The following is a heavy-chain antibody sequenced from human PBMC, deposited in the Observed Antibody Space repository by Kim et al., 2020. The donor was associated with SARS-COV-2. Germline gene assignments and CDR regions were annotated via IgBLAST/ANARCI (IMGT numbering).Heavy chain of an antibody. V-gene: IGHV3-7*04. J-gene: IGHJ6*02. CDR2: IKQDESEK. CDR3: ARGWYGNYYGMDV. CDR1: GFTFINYW. D-gene: IGHD6-13*01. Sequence: GGSLRLSCAASGFTFINYWMSWFRQAPGKGLEWVANIKQDESEKYYVDSVKGRFTISRDNAKNSLYLQMNSLRVEDTAVYYCARGWYGNYYGMDVWGQGATVTVSS.